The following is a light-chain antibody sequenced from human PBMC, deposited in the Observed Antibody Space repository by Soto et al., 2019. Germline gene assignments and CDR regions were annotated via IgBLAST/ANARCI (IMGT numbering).Light chain of an antibody. J-gene: IGLJ1*01. CDR2: DVS. Sequence: QSALTQPRSVSGSPGQSVTISCTETSSDVGGYNYVSWYQQHPGKAPKVMIYDVSERPSGVPDRFSGSKSGNTASLTISGLQAEDEADYYCCSYAGSPRYVFGTGTKLTVL. CDR3: CSYAGSPRYV. CDR1: SSDVGGYNY. V-gene: IGLV2-11*01.